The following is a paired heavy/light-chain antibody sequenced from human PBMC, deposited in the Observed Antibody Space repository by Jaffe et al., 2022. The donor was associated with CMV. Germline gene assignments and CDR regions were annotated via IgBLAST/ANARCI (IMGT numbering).Heavy chain of an antibody. V-gene: IGHV3-9*01. D-gene: IGHD3-10*02. CDR3: ARSYLPVVYSEPTDL. Sequence: EVQLVQSGGGLVHPGRSLRLSCAASGFTFGDFAMHWVRQAPGKGLEWVSGINWNSGNIAYADSVMDRFTISRDNAKNSLYLQLDRLKPDDTAFYYCARSYLPVVYSEPTDLWGQGTLVIVSS. CDR1: GFTFGDFA. CDR2: INWNSGNI. J-gene: IGHJ5*02.
Light chain of an antibody. J-gene: IGKJ4*01. CDR1: EFISNN. CDR2: GAS. V-gene: IGKV3-15*01. CDR3: QQSYNWLT. Sequence: EIVMTQSPATLSVSPGERVTLSCRANEFISNNLAWYQQKPGQAPRLLIYGASTRATGVPARFRGSGSGTEFTLTISSLQSEDFAVYYCQQSYNWLTFGGGTKVEI.